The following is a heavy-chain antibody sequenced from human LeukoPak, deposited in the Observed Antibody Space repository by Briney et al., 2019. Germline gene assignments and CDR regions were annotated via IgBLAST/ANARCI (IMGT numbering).Heavy chain of an antibody. D-gene: IGHD3-10*01. CDR1: GGSISSYY. CDR3: PLTKVRGVIEVDY. V-gene: IGHV4-59*12. Sequence: SETLSLTCTVSGGSISSYYWSWIRQPPGKGLEWIGYIYYSGSTNYNPSLKSRVTISVDTSKNQFSLKLSSVTAADTAVYYCPLTKVRGVIEVDYWGQGTLVTVSS. CDR2: IYYSGST. J-gene: IGHJ4*02.